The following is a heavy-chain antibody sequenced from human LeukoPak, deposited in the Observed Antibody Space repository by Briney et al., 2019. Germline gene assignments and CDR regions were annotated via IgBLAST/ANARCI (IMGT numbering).Heavy chain of an antibody. CDR3: ARGTSGRYWYFDL. D-gene: IGHD1-26*01. Sequence: GGSLRLSCAASGFTFDDCGMSWVRQAPGKGLEWVSGINWNGGSTVYADSVKGRFTISRDNAKNSLYLQMNSLRAEDTAVYYCARGTSGRYWYFDLWGRGTLVTVSS. CDR1: GFTFDDCG. J-gene: IGHJ2*01. V-gene: IGHV3-20*04. CDR2: INWNGGST.